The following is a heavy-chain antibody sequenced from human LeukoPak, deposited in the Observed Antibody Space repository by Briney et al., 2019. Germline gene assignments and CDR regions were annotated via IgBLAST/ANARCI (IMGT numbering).Heavy chain of an antibody. CDR1: GFTFSSYA. V-gene: IGHV3-23*01. CDR2: FSGSGGST. J-gene: IGHJ4*02. CDR3: AKRRTAAAGIFDY. D-gene: IGHD6-13*01. Sequence: PGGSLRLSCAASGFTFSSYAMSWVRQAPGKRLEWVSAFSGSGGSTYYADSVKGRFTISRDNSKNTLYLQMNSLRAEDTAVYYCAKRRTAAAGIFDYWGQGPLVTVSS.